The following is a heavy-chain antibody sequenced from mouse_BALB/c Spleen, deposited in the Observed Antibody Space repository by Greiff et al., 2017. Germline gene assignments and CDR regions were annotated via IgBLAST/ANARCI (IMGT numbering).Heavy chain of an antibody. CDR1: GFSLTSYG. D-gene: IGHD1-2*01. V-gene: IGHV2-9*02. CDR2: IWAGGST. CDR3: ARDLLRLHAMDY. J-gene: IGHJ4*01. Sequence: VMLVESGPGLVAPSQSLSITCTVSGFSLTSYGVHWVRQPPGKGLEWLGVIWAGGSTNFNSALMSRLSISKDNSKSQVFLKMNSLQTDDTAMYYCARDLLRLHAMDYWGQGTSVTVSS.